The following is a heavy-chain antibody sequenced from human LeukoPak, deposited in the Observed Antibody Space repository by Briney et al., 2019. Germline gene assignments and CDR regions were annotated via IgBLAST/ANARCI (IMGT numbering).Heavy chain of an antibody. Sequence: GGSLRLSCAASGFTFSTYWMNWVRQAPGKGLEWVANIKQDGSEKYYVDSVKGRFTLSRDSAKNSLYLQMNSLRTEDTAVYYCARAEWSNWYFDLWGRGTLVTVSS. D-gene: IGHD3-3*01. CDR2: IKQDGSEK. CDR3: ARAEWSNWYFDL. J-gene: IGHJ2*01. V-gene: IGHV3-7*03. CDR1: GFTFSTYW.